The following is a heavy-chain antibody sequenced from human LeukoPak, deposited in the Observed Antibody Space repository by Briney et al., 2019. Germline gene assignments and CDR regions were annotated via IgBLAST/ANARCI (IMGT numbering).Heavy chain of an antibody. D-gene: IGHD3-10*01. CDR3: ARHSSSLRTYYYGSGSYLEGPFDY. CDR2: IYYSGST. V-gene: IGHV4-59*08. CDR1: GGSISSYY. Sequence: SETLSLTCTVSGGSISSYYWSWIRQPPGKGLEWIGYIYYSGSTNYNPSLKSRVTISVDTSKNQFSLKLSSVTAADTAVYYCARHSSSLRTYYYGSGSYLEGPFDYWGQGTLVTVSS. J-gene: IGHJ4*02.